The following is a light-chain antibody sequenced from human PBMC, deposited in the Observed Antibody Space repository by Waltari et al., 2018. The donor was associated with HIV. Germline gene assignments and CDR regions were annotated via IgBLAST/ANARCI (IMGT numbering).Light chain of an antibody. V-gene: IGKV1-39*01. CDR2: KTS. Sequence: QMSHSPSSLAASVGARVSITCRASQNLGSYLSWYRQGPGKAPVLLIYKTSRLHTGVSSRFSGSGSGTEFTLTITDLQPEDFATYVCQQTYYVPFTFGPGTTVDV. J-gene: IGKJ3*01. CDR3: QQTYYVPFT. CDR1: QNLGSY.